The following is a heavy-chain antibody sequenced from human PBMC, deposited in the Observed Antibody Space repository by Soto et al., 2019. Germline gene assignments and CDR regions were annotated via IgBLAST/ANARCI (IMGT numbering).Heavy chain of an antibody. V-gene: IGHV1-3*01. J-gene: IGHJ6*02. CDR1: GYTFSAYT. Sequence: ASVKVSCKATGYTFSAYTMNWVRQAPGQSLEWMGWINAGSGNTKYSQNFQGRVSITRDTSASTVYMELTGLTSEDTAVYYCARYYYYDSSGHEPYYYYGMDVWGQGTTVTVSS. CDR3: ARYYYYDSSGHEPYYYYGMDV. D-gene: IGHD3-22*01. CDR2: INAGSGNT.